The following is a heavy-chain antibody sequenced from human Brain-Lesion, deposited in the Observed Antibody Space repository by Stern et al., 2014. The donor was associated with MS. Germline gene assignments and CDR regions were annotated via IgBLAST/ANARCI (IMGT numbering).Heavy chain of an antibody. CDR2: IFNSGSP. CDR3: ARGRVVPGFQYYATDV. J-gene: IGHJ6*02. V-gene: IGHV4-61*02. CDR1: GGSISSGGYY. D-gene: IGHD2-2*01. Sequence: QVQLVESGPGLVKPSQTLSLSCTVSGGSISSGGYYWSWIRQPAGKGLEWIGRIFNSGSPSYNPSIKSRVPISIDTSKNQFSLRLNSMTAADTAVYYCARGRVVPGFQYYATDVWGQGTTVIVSS.